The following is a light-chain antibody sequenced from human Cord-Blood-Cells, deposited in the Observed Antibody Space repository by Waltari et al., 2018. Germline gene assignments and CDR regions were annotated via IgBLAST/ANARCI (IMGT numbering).Light chain of an antibody. Sequence: VQRTSSRSYLPAPVGLRLTFTCRASQSISSYLNWYQQKPGKAPKILIYAASSLQSGVPSRVSGSGSGTDFTLTISSLQPEDFATYYCQQSYSTPYTFGQGTKLEIK. CDR3: QQSYSTPYT. CDR2: AAS. J-gene: IGKJ2*01. CDR1: QSISSY. V-gene: IGKV1-39*01.